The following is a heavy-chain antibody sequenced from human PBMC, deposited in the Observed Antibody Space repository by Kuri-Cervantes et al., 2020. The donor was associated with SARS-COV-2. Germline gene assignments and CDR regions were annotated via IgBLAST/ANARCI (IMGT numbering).Heavy chain of an antibody. CDR1: GFTFSSYD. V-gene: IGHV3-13*01. D-gene: IGHD5-12*01. Sequence: GGSLRLSCTASGFTFSSYDMHWVRQATGKGLEWVSAIGTAGDTYYPGSVKGRFTISRENAKNSLYLQMNSLRAGDTAVYYCAGGLQHYGMDVWGQGTTVTVSS. CDR3: AGGLQHYGMDV. CDR2: IGTAGDT. J-gene: IGHJ6*02.